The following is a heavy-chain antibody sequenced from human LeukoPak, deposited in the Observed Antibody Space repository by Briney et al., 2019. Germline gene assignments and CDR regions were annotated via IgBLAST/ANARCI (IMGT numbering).Heavy chain of an antibody. CDR1: GFTFSGYS. CDR3: ARANPPAISFFDW. CDR2: ISGSSGSI. Sequence: GGSLRLSCAASGFTFSGYSTNWVRLAPGKGLEWVSSISGSSGSIYYADSVKGRFTISRDNAKNSLDLQMNSLRAEDTAVYYCARANPPAISFFDWWGQGTLVSVSS. V-gene: IGHV3-21*01. D-gene: IGHD3-9*01. J-gene: IGHJ4*02.